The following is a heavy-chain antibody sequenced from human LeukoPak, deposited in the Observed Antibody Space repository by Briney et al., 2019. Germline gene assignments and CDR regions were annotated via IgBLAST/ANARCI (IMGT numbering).Heavy chain of an antibody. CDR1: GFTFRKHW. J-gene: IGHJ4*02. CDR2: IKEDGSEK. Sequence: GGSLRLSCAADGFTFRKHWMSWVRQAMGKGLECMAKIKEDGSEKHYVDSVKGRFTISRDNTKNSLYLQMNSLRAEDTAVYYCARDYTGGWNDYWGQGTLVIVSS. V-gene: IGHV3-7*01. CDR3: ARDYTGGWNDY. D-gene: IGHD7-27*01.